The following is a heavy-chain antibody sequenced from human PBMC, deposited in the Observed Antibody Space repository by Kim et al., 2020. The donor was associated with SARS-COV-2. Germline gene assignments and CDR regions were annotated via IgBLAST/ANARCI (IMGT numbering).Heavy chain of an antibody. CDR3: ARDYGAAFDY. D-gene: IGHD4-17*01. CDR2: T. Sequence: TNYNPSHKSRVTISVDTSKNQFSLKLGAVTAADTAVYYCARDYGAAFDYWGQGTLVTVSS. J-gene: IGHJ4*02. V-gene: IGHV4-59*01.